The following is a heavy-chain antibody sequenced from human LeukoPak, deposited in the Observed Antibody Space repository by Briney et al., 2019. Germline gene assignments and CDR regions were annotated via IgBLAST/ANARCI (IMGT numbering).Heavy chain of an antibody. CDR3: ARLWANTAINTYYFDY. CDR1: GYSFTSYW. Sequence: GESLKISCEGSGYSFTSYWIGWVRQMPGKGLEWMGIVNPTDSDTRYSPSFQGRVTISADKCINTAYLRWTSLEASDSAMYYCARLWANTAINTYYFDYWGQGTLVTVSS. V-gene: IGHV5-51*01. CDR2: VNPTDSDT. D-gene: IGHD5-18*01. J-gene: IGHJ4*02.